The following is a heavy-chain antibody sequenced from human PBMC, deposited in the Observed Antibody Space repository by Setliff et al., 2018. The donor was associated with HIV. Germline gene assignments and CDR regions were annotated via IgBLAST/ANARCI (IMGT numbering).Heavy chain of an antibody. CDR2: MNQSGTT. CDR1: GTSFSDHY. CDR3: VRWYYCVSGACYRADY. D-gene: IGHD2-21*02. Sequence: PSETLSLTCSVYGTSFSDHYWSWVRQTPGTGLEWIGEMNQSGTTNYNPSLKSRVTMSIDTSERQFSLKLTSVTAADTAVYYCVRWYYCVSGACYRADYWGQGTMVTVSS. J-gene: IGHJ4*02. V-gene: IGHV4-34*01.